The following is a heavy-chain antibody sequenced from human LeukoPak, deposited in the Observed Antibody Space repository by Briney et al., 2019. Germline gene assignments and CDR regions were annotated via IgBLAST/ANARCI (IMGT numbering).Heavy chain of an antibody. D-gene: IGHD6-13*01. V-gene: IGHV3-48*01. Sequence: GGTLRLSRAVSGVTFSSYGMSCVRQAPGKGLEWVSYICSTGSSIYYADSAKGRFTISRDNSKNTLYLQMNSLRAEDTAVYCCAREGGSRSWYRRGRFFDYWGEGTLVTVSS. CDR1: GVTFSSYG. CDR2: ICSTGSSI. CDR3: AREGGSRSWYRRGRFFDY. J-gene: IGHJ4*02.